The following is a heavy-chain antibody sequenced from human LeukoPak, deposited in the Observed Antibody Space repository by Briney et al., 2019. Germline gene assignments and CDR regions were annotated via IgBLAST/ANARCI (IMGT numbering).Heavy chain of an antibody. V-gene: IGHV3-30-3*01. D-gene: IGHD3-10*01. J-gene: IGHJ4*02. CDR3: AREGYSGSGSPPSLYFDY. CDR1: GFTFSSYA. Sequence: PGRSLRLSCAASGFTFSSYAMHWVRQAPDKGLEWVAVTSSDLNVKLYADSVKGRFTISRDNPRSTLYLQMNSLRPEDTAIYYCAREGYSGSGSPPSLYFDYWGQGTLVTVSS. CDR2: TSSDLNVK.